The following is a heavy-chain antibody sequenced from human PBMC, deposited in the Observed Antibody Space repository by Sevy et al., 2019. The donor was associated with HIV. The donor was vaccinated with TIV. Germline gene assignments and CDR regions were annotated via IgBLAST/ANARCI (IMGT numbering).Heavy chain of an antibody. CDR1: GFTXXSYX. CDR3: ARVQGVAVTGWTPFXY. Sequence: GGSLRLSCAVSGFTXXSYXMNWVRQAPGKGLEWVSYISSSGNTIYYADSVKGRFTISRDNAKHSLYLQMNSLRAEDTAVYYCARVQGVAVTGWTPFXYWGQGTLVTVSS. V-gene: IGHV3-48*01. J-gene: IGHJ4*02. D-gene: IGHD3-9*01. CDR2: ISSSGNTI.